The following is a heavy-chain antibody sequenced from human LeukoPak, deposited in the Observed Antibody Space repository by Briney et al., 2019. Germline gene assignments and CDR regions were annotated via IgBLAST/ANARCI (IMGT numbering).Heavy chain of an antibody. CDR3: ARASTVTTSWFDP. V-gene: IGHV4-4*07. Sequence: PSETLSLTCTVSGGSISSYYWSWIRQPAGKGLEWIGRIYSSGTTNYNPSLKSRVTISVDTSKNQFSLKLSSVTAADTAVYYCARASTVTTSWFDPWGQGTLVTVSS. J-gene: IGHJ5*02. D-gene: IGHD4-17*01. CDR1: GGSISSYY. CDR2: IYSSGTT.